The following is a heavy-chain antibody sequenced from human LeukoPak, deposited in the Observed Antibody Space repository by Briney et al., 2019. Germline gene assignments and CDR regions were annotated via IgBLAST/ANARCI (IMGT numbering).Heavy chain of an antibody. Sequence: SETLSLTCTVSGGSISSYYWSWIRQPPGKGLEWLGYIYYSGSTNYNPSLKSRVTISVDTSKNQFSLKLSSVTAADTAVYYCARGYCSGGSCYSGYYFDYWGQGTLVTVSS. CDR2: IYYSGST. D-gene: IGHD2-15*01. V-gene: IGHV4-59*01. CDR3: ARGYCSGGSCYSGYYFDY. CDR1: GGSISSYY. J-gene: IGHJ4*02.